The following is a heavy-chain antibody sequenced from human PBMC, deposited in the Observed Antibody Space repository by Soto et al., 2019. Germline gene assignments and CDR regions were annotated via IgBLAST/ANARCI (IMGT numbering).Heavy chain of an antibody. CDR1: GGTFSSDA. CDR3: ARDRGPSSGYYPYWFDP. J-gene: IGHJ5*02. Sequence: QVQLVQSGAEVKKPGSSVNVSCKASGGTFSSDAITWVRQAPGQGLEWMGGIIPVFGTANYAQKFQGRVTITADESTSTAYMERSSLRSEDTAVYYCARDRGPSSGYYPYWFDPWGQGTLVTVSS. D-gene: IGHD3-22*01. CDR2: IIPVFGTA. V-gene: IGHV1-69*12.